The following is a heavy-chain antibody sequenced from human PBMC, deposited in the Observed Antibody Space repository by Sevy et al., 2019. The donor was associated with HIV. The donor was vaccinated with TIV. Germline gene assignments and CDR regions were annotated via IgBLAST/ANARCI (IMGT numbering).Heavy chain of an antibody. D-gene: IGHD3-16*02. CDR3: ARDVSGGERLGQLSAYFDY. CDR1: GFPFTTYA. J-gene: IGHJ4*02. V-gene: IGHV3-30-3*01. CDR2: ISFNGGNK. Sequence: GSLRLSCAASGFPFTTYAVHWVRQAPGKGLEWLAVISFNGGNKFYADSVRGRFTISRDNSENTMYLRMNSLRVEDTAMYYCARDVSGGERLGQLSAYFDYWGQGTLVTVSS.